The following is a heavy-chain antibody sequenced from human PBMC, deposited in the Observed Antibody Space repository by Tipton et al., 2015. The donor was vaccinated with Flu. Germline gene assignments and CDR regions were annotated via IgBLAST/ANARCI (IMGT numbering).Heavy chain of an antibody. D-gene: IGHD7-27*01. V-gene: IGHV3-15*01. J-gene: IGHJ4*02. Sequence: GSLRLSCAGSGFTFSNAWMTWVRQAPGKGLEWVGRIKSNLLGATTDFAAPVKGRFTISRDDSKSTVYLQMNRLKTEDTAVYYCVTDGGIMPWGPNCWGQGTLVTVSS. CDR1: GFTFSNAW. CDR2: IKSNLLGATT. CDR3: VTDGGIMPWGPNC.